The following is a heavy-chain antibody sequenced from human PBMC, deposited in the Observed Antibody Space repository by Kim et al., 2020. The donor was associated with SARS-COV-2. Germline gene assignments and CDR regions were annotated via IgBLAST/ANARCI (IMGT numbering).Heavy chain of an antibody. CDR3: ARGDSSSWYVGYYYYYMDV. V-gene: IGHV3-48*03. CDR1: GFTFSSYE. D-gene: IGHD6-13*01. Sequence: GGSLRLSCAASGFTFSSYEMNWVRQAPGKGLEWVSYISSSGSTIYYADSVKGRFTISRDNAKNSLYLQMNSLRAEDTAVYYCARGDSSSWYVGYYYYYMDVSGKGTTVTVSS. J-gene: IGHJ6*03. CDR2: ISSSGSTI.